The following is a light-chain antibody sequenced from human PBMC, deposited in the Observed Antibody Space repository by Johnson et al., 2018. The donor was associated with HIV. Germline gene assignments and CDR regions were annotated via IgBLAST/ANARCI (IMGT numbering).Light chain of an antibody. CDR3: ATWDRSLTMGGV. V-gene: IGLV1-51*02. J-gene: IGLJ1*01. Sequence: QSVLTQPPSVSAAPGQRVTISCSGSSSNIGSNYVSWYQQLPGTAPKLLIYENNKRPSGIPDRFSGSKSGTSATLAITGLQTGDEADYYCATWDRSLTMGGVFGTGTKVTVL. CDR2: ENN. CDR1: SSNIGSNY.